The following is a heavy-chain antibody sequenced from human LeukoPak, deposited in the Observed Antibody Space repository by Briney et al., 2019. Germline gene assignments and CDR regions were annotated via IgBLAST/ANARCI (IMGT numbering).Heavy chain of an antibody. D-gene: IGHD4-17*01. CDR2: INPNSGGT. V-gene: IGHV1-2*02. CDR1: GYTFISYY. CDR3: RTDRYGDYGDYIDC. J-gene: IGHJ4*02. Sequence: GASVKVSCKASGYTFISYYMHWVRQAPGQGLEWMGWINPNSGGTNYAQKFQGRVTMTRDTSISTAYMELSRLRSDDTAVYYCRTDRYGDYGDYIDCWGQGTLVTVSS.